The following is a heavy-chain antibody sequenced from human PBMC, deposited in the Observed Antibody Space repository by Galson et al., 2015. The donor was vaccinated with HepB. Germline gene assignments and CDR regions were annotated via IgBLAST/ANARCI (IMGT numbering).Heavy chain of an antibody. CDR2: IYPGDSDT. Sequence: QSGAEVKKSGESLKISCKGSGYSFTSYWIGWVRQMPGKALEWMGIIYPGDSDTRYSPAFQGQVTISADKSISTAYLQWSSLKASDSAMYYYARRRVESSSSIYYYGIDVWGQGTTVTVSS. V-gene: IGHV5-51*03. D-gene: IGHD6-6*01. J-gene: IGHJ6*02. CDR3: ARRRVESSSSIYYYGIDV. CDR1: GYSFTSYW.